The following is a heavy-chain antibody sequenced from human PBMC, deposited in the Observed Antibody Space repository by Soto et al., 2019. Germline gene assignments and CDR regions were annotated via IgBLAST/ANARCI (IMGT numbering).Heavy chain of an antibody. J-gene: IGHJ4*02. CDR1: GASIRNSSYY. Sequence: PSETLSLTCSVSGASIRNSSYYWGWIRQPPGKGLEWIGTTHYTGNTYYNPSLKSRVTISVDASKNQFSLKLSSVTAADTAVYYCARQITMVRGQIDYWGQGTLVTVS. D-gene: IGHD3-10*01. CDR2: THYTGNT. V-gene: IGHV4-39*01. CDR3: ARQITMVRGQIDY.